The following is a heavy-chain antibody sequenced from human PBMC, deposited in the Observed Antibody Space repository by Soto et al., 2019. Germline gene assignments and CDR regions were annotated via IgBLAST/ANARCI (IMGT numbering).Heavy chain of an antibody. CDR3: ARDSIAAPGYYYYYGMDV. CDR1: GGTFSSYA. J-gene: IGHJ6*02. Sequence: SVKVSCKASGGTFSSYAISWVRQAPGQGLEWMGGVIPIFGTANYAQKFQGRVTITADESTSTAYMELSSLRSEDTAVYYCARDSIAAPGYYYYYGMDVWGQGTTVTVSS. V-gene: IGHV1-69*13. CDR2: VIPIFGTA. D-gene: IGHD6-13*01.